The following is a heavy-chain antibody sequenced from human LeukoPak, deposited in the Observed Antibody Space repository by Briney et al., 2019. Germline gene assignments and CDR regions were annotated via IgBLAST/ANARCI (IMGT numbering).Heavy chain of an antibody. Sequence: PSETLSLTCAVYGGSFSGYYWSWIRRPPGKGLEWIGEINHSGSTNYNPSPKSRVTISVDTSKNQFSLKLSSVTAADTAVYYCARGDYGVRTDYWGQGTLVTVSS. V-gene: IGHV4-34*01. J-gene: IGHJ4*02. CDR1: GGSFSGYY. CDR3: ARGDYGVRTDY. D-gene: IGHD4-17*01. CDR2: INHSGST.